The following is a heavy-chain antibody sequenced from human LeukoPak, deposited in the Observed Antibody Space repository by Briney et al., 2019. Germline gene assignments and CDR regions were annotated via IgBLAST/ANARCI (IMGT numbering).Heavy chain of an antibody. CDR2: FDPEDGET. D-gene: IGHD4-11*01. Sequence: GASVKVSCKVSGYTLTELSMHWVRQAPGKGLEWMGGFDPEDGETIYAQKFQGRVTVTEDTSTDTAYMELSSLRSEDTAVYYCATDTTITTGMDVWGQGTTVTVSS. J-gene: IGHJ6*02. CDR3: ATDTTITTGMDV. V-gene: IGHV1-24*01. CDR1: GYTLTELS.